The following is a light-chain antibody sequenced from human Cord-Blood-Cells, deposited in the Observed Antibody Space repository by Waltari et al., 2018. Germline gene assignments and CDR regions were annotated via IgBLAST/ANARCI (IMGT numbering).Light chain of an antibody. CDR2: WAS. J-gene: IGKJ1*01. V-gene: IGKV4-1*01. CDR1: QSVLYSSNNKNY. Sequence: DIVMTYSPDSLAVSLGERATINCKSRQSVLYSSNNKNYLAWYQQKPGQPPKLLIYWASTRESGVPDRFSGSGSGTDFTLTISSLQAEDVAVYYCQQYYSTPPTFGQGTKVEIK. CDR3: QQYYSTPPT.